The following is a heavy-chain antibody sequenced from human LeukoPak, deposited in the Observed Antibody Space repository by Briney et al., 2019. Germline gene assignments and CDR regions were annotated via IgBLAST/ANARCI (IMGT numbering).Heavy chain of an antibody. CDR3: AKNAPAAIIPYYFDY. Sequence: GGSLRLSCAASGFTFSSYGMHWVRQAPGKGLEWVAVISYDGSNKYYADSVKGRFTISRDNSKNTLYLQTNSLRAEDTAVYYCAKNAPAAIIPYYFDYWGQGTLVTVSS. CDR1: GFTFSSYG. V-gene: IGHV3-30*18. J-gene: IGHJ4*02. D-gene: IGHD2-2*02. CDR2: ISYDGSNK.